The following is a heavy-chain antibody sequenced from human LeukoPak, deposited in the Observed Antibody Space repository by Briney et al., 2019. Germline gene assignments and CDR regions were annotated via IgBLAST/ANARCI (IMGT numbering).Heavy chain of an antibody. CDR3: ARADREYYYDSSGYYRANL. Sequence: GASVKVSCKASGGTFSSYAISWVRQAPGQGLEWMGRIIPILGIANYAQRFQGRVTITADKSTSTAYMELSSLRSEDTAVYYCARADREYYYDSSGYYRANLWGQGTLVTVSS. V-gene: IGHV1-69*04. J-gene: IGHJ1*01. CDR2: IIPILGIA. D-gene: IGHD3-22*01. CDR1: GGTFSSYA.